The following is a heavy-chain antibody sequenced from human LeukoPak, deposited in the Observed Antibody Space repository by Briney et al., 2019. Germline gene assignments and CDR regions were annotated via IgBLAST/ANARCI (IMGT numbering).Heavy chain of an antibody. Sequence: GGSLRLSCAASGFTFSSYEMNWVRQAPGKGLEWVSYISSSGSTIYYADSVKGRFTISRDNAKNSLYLQMNSLRAKDTAVYYCARDVSSSWYFNYGMDVWGQGTTVTVSS. CDR1: GFTFSSYE. J-gene: IGHJ6*02. D-gene: IGHD6-13*01. V-gene: IGHV3-48*03. CDR2: ISSSGSTI. CDR3: ARDVSSSWYFNYGMDV.